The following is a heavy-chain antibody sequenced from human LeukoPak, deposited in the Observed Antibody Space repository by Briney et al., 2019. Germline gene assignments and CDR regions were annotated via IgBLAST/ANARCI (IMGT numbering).Heavy chain of an antibody. J-gene: IGHJ6*02. D-gene: IGHD4-17*01. V-gene: IGHV3-23*01. CDR1: GFTFSSYA. CDR3: AKTTVTYYYYYGMDV. Sequence: QSGGSLRLSCAASGFTFSSYAMSWVRQAPGKGLEWVSAISGSGGSTYYADSVKGRFTISRDNSKNTLYLQMHSLRAEDTAVYYCAKTTVTYYYYYGMDVWGQGTTVTVSS. CDR2: ISGSGGST.